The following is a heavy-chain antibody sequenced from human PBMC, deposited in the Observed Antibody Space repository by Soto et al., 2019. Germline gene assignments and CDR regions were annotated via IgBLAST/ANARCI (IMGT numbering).Heavy chain of an antibody. CDR1: GYTFTSYG. V-gene: IGHV1-18*01. Sequence: ASVKVSCKASGYTFTSYGISWVRQAPGQGLEWMGWISAYNGNTNYAQKLQGRVTMTTDTSTSTAYMELRSLGSDDTAVYYCARDSRYGSGSYVNWFDPWGQGTLVTSPQ. J-gene: IGHJ5*02. D-gene: IGHD3-10*01. CDR2: ISAYNGNT. CDR3: ARDSRYGSGSYVNWFDP.